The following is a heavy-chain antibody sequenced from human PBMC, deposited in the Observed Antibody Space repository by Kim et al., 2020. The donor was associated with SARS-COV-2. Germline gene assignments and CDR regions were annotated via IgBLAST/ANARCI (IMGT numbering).Heavy chain of an antibody. Sequence: ASVKVSCKASGYTFTSYFMHWVRQAPGQGLEWMGIINTSDGITNYAQKFQGRVTMTRDTFTSTVYMELSSLRSEDTAVYYCTKYSGRNPFDYWGQGTLVTVSS. CDR3: TKYSGRNPFDY. J-gene: IGHJ4*02. CDR1: GYTFTSYF. D-gene: IGHD1-26*01. V-gene: IGHV1-46*01. CDR2: INTSDGIT.